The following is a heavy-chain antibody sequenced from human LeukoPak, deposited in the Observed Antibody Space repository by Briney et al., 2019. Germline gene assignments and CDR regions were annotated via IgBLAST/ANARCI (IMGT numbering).Heavy chain of an antibody. V-gene: IGHV1-46*01. CDR1: GYTFTSYY. CDR3: ARDEGYYYGKAFDY. CDR2: INTSGGST. D-gene: IGHD3-10*01. J-gene: IGHJ4*02. Sequence: ASVKVSCKASGYTFTSYYMHWVRHAPGQGLEWVGIINTSGGSTSYAHKFQGRVTMTRDTSTITVYMRLSSLRSEDTAVYYCARDEGYYYGKAFDYWGQRTLVTVSS.